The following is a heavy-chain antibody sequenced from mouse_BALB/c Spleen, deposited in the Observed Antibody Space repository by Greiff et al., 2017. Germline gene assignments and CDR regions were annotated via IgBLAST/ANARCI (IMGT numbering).Heavy chain of an antibody. D-gene: IGHD1-1*02. Sequence: EVQLVESGPSLVKPSQTLSLTCSVTGDSITSGYWNWIRKFPGNKLEYIGYISYSGSTYYNPSLKSRISITRDTSKNQYYLQLNSVTTEDTATYYCARRETISAWFAYWGQGTLVTVSA. V-gene: IGHV3-8*02. CDR1: GDSITSGY. CDR2: ISYSGST. J-gene: IGHJ3*01. CDR3: ARRETISAWFAY.